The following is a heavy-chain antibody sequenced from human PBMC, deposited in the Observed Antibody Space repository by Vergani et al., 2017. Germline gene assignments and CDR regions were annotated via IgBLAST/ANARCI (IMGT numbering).Heavy chain of an antibody. CDR2: TRNKANSYTT. Sequence: VQLVESGGGVVQPGGSLRLSCAASGFTFSDHYMDWVRQAPGKGLEWVGRTRNKANSYTTEYAASVKGRFTISRDDSKNSLYLQMNSLKTEDTAVYYCARIAAAPYYYYMDVWGKGTTVTVSS. CDR3: ARIAAAPYYYYMDV. J-gene: IGHJ6*03. CDR1: GFTFSDHY. D-gene: IGHD6-13*01. V-gene: IGHV3-72*01.